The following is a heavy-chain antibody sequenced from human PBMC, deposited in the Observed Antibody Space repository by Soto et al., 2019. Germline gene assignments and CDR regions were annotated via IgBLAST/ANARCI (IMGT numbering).Heavy chain of an antibody. D-gene: IGHD1-26*01. Sequence: QITLKESGPTLVKPTQTLTLTCTFSGFSLSTNGVGVGWIRQPPGKALEWLALIYWDGDKRYSPSLKSRLTITKDTSKNQVVLTMTNMDPVDTATHYCAHRRGAYYFDFRGLGTLVTVSS. V-gene: IGHV2-5*02. CDR1: GFSLSTNGVG. CDR2: IYWDGDK. CDR3: AHRRGAYYFDF. J-gene: IGHJ4*02.